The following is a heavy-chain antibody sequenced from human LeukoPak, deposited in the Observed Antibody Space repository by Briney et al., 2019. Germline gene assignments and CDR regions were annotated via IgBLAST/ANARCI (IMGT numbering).Heavy chain of an antibody. Sequence: SETLSLTCAVYGGSFRGYYWSWIRQPPGKGLEWIGEINHSGSTNYNPSLKSRVTISLDTSKNQFSLRLSSVTAADTAVYYCARDRDVDDFDSWGHGTLVTVSS. CDR2: INHSGST. V-gene: IGHV4-34*01. CDR1: GGSFRGYY. J-gene: IGHJ4*01. D-gene: IGHD2-15*01. CDR3: ARDRDVDDFDS.